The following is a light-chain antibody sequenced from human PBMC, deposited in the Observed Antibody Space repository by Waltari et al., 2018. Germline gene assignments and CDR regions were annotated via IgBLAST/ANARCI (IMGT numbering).Light chain of an antibody. CDR3: QQYNDWPPLT. CDR2: GAS. Sequence: EVVMTQSPATLSVSPGERVTLSCRASQSVNRFVAWYQQKPGQAPRLLIYGASTRATGIPARFSGSESATEFTLTISSLQSEDFAVYYCQQYNDWPPLTFGGGTKLEIK. CDR1: QSVNRF. J-gene: IGKJ4*01. V-gene: IGKV3-15*01.